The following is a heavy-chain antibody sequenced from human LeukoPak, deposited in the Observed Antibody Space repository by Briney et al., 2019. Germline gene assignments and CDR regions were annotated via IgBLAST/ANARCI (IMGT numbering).Heavy chain of an antibody. V-gene: IGHV1-2*02. CDR3: ATGIVVVPAAMMPFDY. D-gene: IGHD2-2*01. J-gene: IGHJ4*02. CDR2: INPNSGGT. CDR1: GYTFTGYY. Sequence: ASVKVSCKASGYTFTGYYMHWVRQAPGQGLEWMGWINPNSGGTNYAQKFQGRVTMTRDTSISTAYMELSRLRSDDTAVYYCATGIVVVPAAMMPFDYWGQGTLVTVSS.